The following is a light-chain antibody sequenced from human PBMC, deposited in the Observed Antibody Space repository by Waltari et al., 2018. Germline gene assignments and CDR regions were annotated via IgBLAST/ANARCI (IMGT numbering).Light chain of an antibody. CDR3: CSYGGSSTFVI. J-gene: IGLJ2*01. V-gene: IGLV2-23*02. Sequence: QSALTQPASVSGSPGQSITISCTGTSSDVGSFNLVSWYQQHPNKAPKLMIYQVSKRPSGLSKRLSGSKAGNTASLTISGLQAEDEAEYYCCSYGGSSTFVIFGGGTKLTVL. CDR2: QVS. CDR1: SSDVGSFNL.